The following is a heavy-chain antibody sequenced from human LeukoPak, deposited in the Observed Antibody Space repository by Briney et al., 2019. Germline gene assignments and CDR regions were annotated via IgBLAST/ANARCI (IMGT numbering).Heavy chain of an antibody. Sequence: ASVKVSCKASGYTFTSYGISWVRQAPGQGLEWMGWISAYNGNTNYAQKLQGRVTMTTDTSTSTAYMELRSLRSDDTAVYYCARGAVLLWFGELLYNWFDPWGQGTLVTVSS. J-gene: IGHJ5*02. CDR1: GYTFTSYG. D-gene: IGHD3-10*01. V-gene: IGHV1-18*01. CDR3: ARGAVLLWFGELLYNWFDP. CDR2: ISAYNGNT.